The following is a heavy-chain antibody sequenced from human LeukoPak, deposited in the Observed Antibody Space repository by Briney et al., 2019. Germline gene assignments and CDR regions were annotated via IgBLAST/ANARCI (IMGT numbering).Heavy chain of an antibody. Sequence: ASVKVSCKASGYTFTSYDINWVRQATGQELEWMGWMNPNSGNTGYAQKFQGRVTMTRNTSISTTYMELSSLRSEDTAVYYCARGVYYYDSSGYHYYFDYWGQGTLVTVSS. CDR1: GYTFTSYD. CDR3: ARGVYYYDSSGYHYYFDY. V-gene: IGHV1-8*01. J-gene: IGHJ4*02. D-gene: IGHD3-22*01. CDR2: MNPNSGNT.